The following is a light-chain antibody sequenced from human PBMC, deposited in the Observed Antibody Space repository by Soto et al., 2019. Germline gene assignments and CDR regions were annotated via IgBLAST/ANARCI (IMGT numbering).Light chain of an antibody. J-gene: IGLJ2*01. V-gene: IGLV3-21*02. CDR1: NIGGTS. Sequence: SYELTQPPSVSVAPGQTATITCEGNNIGGTSVHWYQQKPGQAPVLVVYDDSDRPSGIPERFSGSKSGNTATLTISRVEAGDEADYSCQVWDSVSDHPVFGGGTKVTVL. CDR3: QVWDSVSDHPV. CDR2: DDS.